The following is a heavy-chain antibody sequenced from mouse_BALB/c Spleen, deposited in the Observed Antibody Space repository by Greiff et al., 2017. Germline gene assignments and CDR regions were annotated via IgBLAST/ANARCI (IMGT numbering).Heavy chain of an antibody. CDR1: GFTFTDYY. J-gene: IGHJ3*01. Sequence: EVHLVESGGGLVQPGGSLRLSCATSGFTFTDYYMSWVRQPPGKALEWLGFIRNKANGYTTEYSASVKGRFTISRDNSQSILYLQMNTLRAEDSATYYCASDGYYAWFAYWGQGTLVTVSA. V-gene: IGHV7-3*02. D-gene: IGHD2-3*01. CDR3: ASDGYYAWFAY. CDR2: IRNKANGYTT.